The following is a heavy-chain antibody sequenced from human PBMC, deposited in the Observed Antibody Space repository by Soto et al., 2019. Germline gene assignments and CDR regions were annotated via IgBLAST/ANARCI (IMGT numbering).Heavy chain of an antibody. J-gene: IGHJ5*02. V-gene: IGHV4-59*01. Sequence: SETLSLTCTVSGGSISSYYWSWIRQPPGKGLEWIGYIYYSGSTNYNPSLKSRVTISVDTSKNQFSLKLSSVTAADTAVYYCARGDDFWRRHLDPWGQGTLVTVSS. CDR2: IYYSGST. CDR3: ARGDDFWRRHLDP. D-gene: IGHD3-3*01. CDR1: GGSISSYY.